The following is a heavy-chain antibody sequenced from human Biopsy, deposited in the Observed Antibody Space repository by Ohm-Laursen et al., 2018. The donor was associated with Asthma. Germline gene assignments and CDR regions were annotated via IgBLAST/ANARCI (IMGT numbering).Heavy chain of an antibody. CDR3: ARGQKSAGDRWFDP. V-gene: IGHV1-2*06. CDR1: GGTFIGYH. Sequence: GASVKVSCKASGGTFIGYHIHWMRQAPGQGLEWVGRINPNSGATNYAQKFQGRVTMTRDTSISTAYMEVSRLRSDDTAVYYCARGQKSAGDRWFDPWGQGTLVTVSS. J-gene: IGHJ5*02. D-gene: IGHD6-13*01. CDR2: INPNSGAT.